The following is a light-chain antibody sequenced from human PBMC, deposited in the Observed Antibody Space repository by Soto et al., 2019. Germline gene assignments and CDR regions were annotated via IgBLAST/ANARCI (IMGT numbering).Light chain of an antibody. J-gene: IGKJ2*01. CDR2: AIS. Sequence: DLQMTQSPSSVSASVGDSVNITCRASQVINRWLAWYQQKPGRAPKLMIYAISTLHSGVPSRFSGSGSGTDFTLTISSLQPEDFAIYYCQQANGLPYTFGQGTKLEIK. CDR3: QQANGLPYT. V-gene: IGKV1D-12*01. CDR1: QVINRW.